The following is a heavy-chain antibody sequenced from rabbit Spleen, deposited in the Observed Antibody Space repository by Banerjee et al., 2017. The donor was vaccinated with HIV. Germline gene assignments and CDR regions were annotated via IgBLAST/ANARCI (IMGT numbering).Heavy chain of an antibody. V-gene: IGHV1S45*01. CDR2: IYGGSSATT. CDR3: ARETSSGWGIVSFYFSL. J-gene: IGHJ4*01. D-gene: IGHD4-1*01. CDR1: GVSLNDKDV. Sequence: EQLEESGGGLVKPEGSLTLTCKASGVSLNDKDVMCWVRQAPGKGLEWIACIYGGSSATTYYASWAKGRFTITKSSSTSVTVQMTSPTAADTATYFCARETSSGWGIVSFYFSLWGPGTLVTVS.